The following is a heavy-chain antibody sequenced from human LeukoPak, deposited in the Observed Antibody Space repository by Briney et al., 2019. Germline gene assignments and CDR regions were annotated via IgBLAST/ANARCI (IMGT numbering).Heavy chain of an antibody. CDR3: ARVYRSSWYDC. CDR1: GGSFSGYY. D-gene: IGHD6-13*01. Sequence: SETLSLTCAVYGGSFSGYYWSWIRQPPGKGLEWIGEINHSGSTNYNPSLKSRVTISVDTSKNQFSLKLSSVTAADTAVYYCARVYRSSWYDCWGQGTLVTVSS. CDR2: INHSGST. V-gene: IGHV4-34*01. J-gene: IGHJ5*01.